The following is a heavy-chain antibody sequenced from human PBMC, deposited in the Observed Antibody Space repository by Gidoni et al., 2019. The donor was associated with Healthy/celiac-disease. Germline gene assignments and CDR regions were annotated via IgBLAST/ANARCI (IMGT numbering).Heavy chain of an antibody. CDR3: ARARGFGGYGY. CDR1: GGYFSGYY. V-gene: IGHV4-34*01. CDR2: INHSGST. J-gene: IGHJ4*02. Sequence: QVQLQQWGAGLLKPSKTLSLTCAVYGGYFSGYYWSWIRQPPGKGLEWIGEINHSGSTNYNPSLKSRVTISVDTSKNQFSLKLSSVTAADTAVYYCARARGFGGYGYWGQGTLVTVSS. D-gene: IGHD3-10*01.